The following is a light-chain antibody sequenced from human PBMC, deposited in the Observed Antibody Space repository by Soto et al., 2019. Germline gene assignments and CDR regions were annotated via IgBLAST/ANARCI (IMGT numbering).Light chain of an antibody. CDR2: DSS. CDR1: QSVSSE. CDR3: QQRSDWPIT. J-gene: IGKJ5*01. V-gene: IGKV3-11*01. Sequence: EIVLAQSPATLSLSPGERATLSCRASQSVSSELTWYQXKPVRXXXXXXXDSSNRATGIQARFSGRGSATVFTLTLSSLEPEDFAVYSCQQRSDWPITFGQGTRLEIK.